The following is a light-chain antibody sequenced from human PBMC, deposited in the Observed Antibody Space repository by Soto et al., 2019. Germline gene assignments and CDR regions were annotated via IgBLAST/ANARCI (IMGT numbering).Light chain of an antibody. V-gene: IGKV3-15*01. J-gene: IGKJ1*01. CDR1: QSVSSN. CDR2: GAS. CDR3: KQYNNWPT. Sequence: EIVMTQSPATLSVSPGERATLSCRASQSVSSNLAWYQQKPGQAPRLLIYGASTRATGVPARFSGSGSGTEFTLTISSLQSEDFEVYFCKQYNNWPTFGQGTKVEIK.